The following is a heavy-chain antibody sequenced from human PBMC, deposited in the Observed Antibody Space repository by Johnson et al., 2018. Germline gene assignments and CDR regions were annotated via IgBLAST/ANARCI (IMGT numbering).Heavy chain of an antibody. CDR1: GYSFSTHW. CDR3: ERRRAGDYGGNSDFQR. Sequence: VQLVQSGGEVKKPGESLKISCKGSGYSFSTHWIGWVRQMPGKGLDWMGIIYPGDSDTRYSPSFEGQVTISADRSISTAYLQGSSLEASDTAMYDCERRRAGDYGGNSDFQRWGQGTLGTVSS. J-gene: IGHJ1*01. V-gene: IGHV5-51*03. CDR2: IYPGDSDT. D-gene: IGHD4-23*01.